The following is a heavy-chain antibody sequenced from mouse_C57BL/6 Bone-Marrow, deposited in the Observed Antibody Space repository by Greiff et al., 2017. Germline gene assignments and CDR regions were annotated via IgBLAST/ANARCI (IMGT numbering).Heavy chain of an antibody. CDR3: TRRGLRGY. J-gene: IGHJ2*01. V-gene: IGHV1-15*01. CDR2: IDPETGGT. CDR1: GYTFTDYE. Sequence: VQLQQSGAELVRPGASVTLSCKASGYTFTDYEMHWVKLTPVHGLEWIGAIDPETGGTAYNQKFKGKAILTADKSSSTAYMELRSLTSEDSAVYYCTRRGLRGYWGQGTTLTVSS. D-gene: IGHD1-1*01.